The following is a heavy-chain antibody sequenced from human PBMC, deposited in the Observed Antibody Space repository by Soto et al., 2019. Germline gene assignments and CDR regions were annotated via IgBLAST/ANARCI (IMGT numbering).Heavy chain of an antibody. CDR1: GFTFSDYY. D-gene: IGHD6-13*01. CDR2: ISSSGSTI. V-gene: IGHV3-11*01. Sequence: GGSLRLSCAASGFTFSDYYMSWIRQAPGKGLEWVSYISSSGSTIYYADSVKGRFTISRDNAKNSLYLQMNSLRAEDTAVYYCARDSIPHIGYSSPNYYYYMDVWGKGTTVTVSS. J-gene: IGHJ6*03. CDR3: ARDSIPHIGYSSPNYYYYMDV.